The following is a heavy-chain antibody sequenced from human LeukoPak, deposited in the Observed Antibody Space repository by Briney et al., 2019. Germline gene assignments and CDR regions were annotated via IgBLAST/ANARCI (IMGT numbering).Heavy chain of an antibody. CDR3: ARRGGSGRAFDY. Sequence: LTCXVSGASISGGTYYWGWIRQPRGKGLEWIVSIYYTGSTYDNPSLKSRVTISVDTSKNQFSLKLSSVPAADTAVYYCARRGGSGRAFDYWGQGTLVTVSS. J-gene: IGHJ4*02. CDR2: IYYTGST. D-gene: IGHD1-26*01. CDR1: GASISGGTYY. V-gene: IGHV4-39*01.